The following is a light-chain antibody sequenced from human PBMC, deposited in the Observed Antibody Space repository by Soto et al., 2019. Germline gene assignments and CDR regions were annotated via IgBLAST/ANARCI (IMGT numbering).Light chain of an antibody. J-gene: IGKJ3*01. CDR1: QDISNY. CDR3: QQYITLRRLT. CDR2: AAS. Sequence: DIQMTQSPSSLSASVGDRVTITCQASQDISNYLNWSQQKPGKAPKLLIYAASNLETGVPSKFSGSRSGTEFTFTISSLQPEDIATYYCQQYITLRRLTFGP. V-gene: IGKV1-33*01.